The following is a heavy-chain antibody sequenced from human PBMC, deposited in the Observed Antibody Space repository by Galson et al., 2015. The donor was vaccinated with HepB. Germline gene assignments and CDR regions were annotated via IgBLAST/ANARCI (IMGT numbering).Heavy chain of an antibody. D-gene: IGHD1-26*01. J-gene: IGHJ3*02. V-gene: IGHV3-33*01. CDR2: IWYDGSDK. CDR1: AFTFSTYG. CDR3: ARDLGLLGATTLAFDI. Sequence: SLRLSCAASAFTFSTYGMHWVRQAPGKGLEWVAVIWYDGSDKNYAASVKGRFTISRDNSKNTLFLQMSSLRAEDTAVYYCARDLGLLGATTLAFDIWGRGTMVTVSS.